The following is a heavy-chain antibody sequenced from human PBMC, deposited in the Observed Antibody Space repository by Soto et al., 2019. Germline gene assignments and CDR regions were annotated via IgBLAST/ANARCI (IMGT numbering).Heavy chain of an antibody. V-gene: IGHV5-51*01. CDR3: ARLRRGGATSPPSLNWFDP. Sequence: PGESLKISCKGSGYSFTSYWIGWVRQMPGKGLEWMGIIYPGDSDTRYSPSFQGQVTISADKSISTAYLQWSSLKASDTAMYYCARLRRGGATSPPSLNWFDPWGQGTLVTVSS. J-gene: IGHJ5*02. D-gene: IGHD1-26*01. CDR2: IYPGDSDT. CDR1: GYSFTSYW.